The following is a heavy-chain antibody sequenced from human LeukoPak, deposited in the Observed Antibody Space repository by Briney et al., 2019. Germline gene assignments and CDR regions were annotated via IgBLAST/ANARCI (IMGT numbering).Heavy chain of an antibody. D-gene: IGHD3-3*01. CDR1: GFTFSSYG. CDR2: ISYDGSNK. J-gene: IGHJ6*02. CDR3: AKAPEYDFWSGYQLNYYYGMDV. V-gene: IGHV3-30*18. Sequence: GGSLRLSCAASGFTFSSYGMHWVRQAPGKGLEWVAVISYDGSNKYYADSVKGRFTISRDNSKNTLYLQMNSLRAEDTAVYYCAKAPEYDFWSGYQLNYYYGMDVWGQGTTVTVSS.